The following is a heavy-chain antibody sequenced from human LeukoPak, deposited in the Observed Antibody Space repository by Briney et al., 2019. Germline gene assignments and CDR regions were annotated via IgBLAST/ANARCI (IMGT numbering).Heavy chain of an antibody. D-gene: IGHD3-16*02. CDR2: INTNNGAT. J-gene: IGHJ4*02. CDR1: GYTFTGYF. Sequence: ASVKVSCKASGYTFTGYFMHWVRQAPGQGLEWMGWINTNNGATNFTQKFQGRVTMTRDTSISTAYMELSSVKSDDTAVYYCARAGSYRYADYWGQGTVVTVSS. CDR3: ARAGSYRYADY. V-gene: IGHV1-2*02.